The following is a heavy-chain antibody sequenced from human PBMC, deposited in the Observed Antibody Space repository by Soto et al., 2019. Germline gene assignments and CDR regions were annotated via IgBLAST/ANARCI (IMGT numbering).Heavy chain of an antibody. J-gene: IGHJ2*01. CDR1: GGAVGYDY. V-gene: IGHV4-59*02. Sequence: QVQLQESGPGLVKPSETLSLTCTVSGGAVGYDYWSWIRQPPGKGLEWIVNFYYGGRYYNPSLKSRVSISADASKNQLTLKLTSVTAADTAVYYCARADETLIYWSFDLWGRGTLVRVSS. D-gene: IGHD2-8*01. CDR2: FYYGGR. CDR3: ARADETLIYWSFDL.